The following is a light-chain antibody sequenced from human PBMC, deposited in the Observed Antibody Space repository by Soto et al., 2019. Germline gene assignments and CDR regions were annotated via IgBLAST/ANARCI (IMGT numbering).Light chain of an antibody. CDR2: DSS. Sequence: EIVLTQSPVTLSLSPGERATLSCRASQSVSSYLAWYQQKPGQAPRLLIYDSSNRPTGIAARCIGSGSRTYFWLIIIRLVPEDFAVYYCQMRSNWLTFREGRKVEIK. J-gene: IGKJ1*01. CDR3: QMRSNWLT. V-gene: IGKV3-11*01. CDR1: QSVSSY.